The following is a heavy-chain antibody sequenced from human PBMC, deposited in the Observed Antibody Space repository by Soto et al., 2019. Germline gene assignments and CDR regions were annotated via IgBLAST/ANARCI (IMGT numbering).Heavy chain of an antibody. CDR1: GFTFSSYW. V-gene: IGHV3-74*01. D-gene: IGHD6-6*01. CDR3: ASSSRTFYYYYYGMDV. CDR2: INSDGSST. Sequence: SLRLSCAASGFTFSSYWMHWVRQAPGKGLVWVSRINSDGSSTSYADSVEGRFTISRDNAKNTLYLQMNSLRAEDTAVYYCASSSRTFYYYYYGMDVWGQGTTVTVSS. J-gene: IGHJ6*02.